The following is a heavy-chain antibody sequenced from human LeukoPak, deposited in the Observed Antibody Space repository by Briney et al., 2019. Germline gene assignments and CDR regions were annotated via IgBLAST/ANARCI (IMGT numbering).Heavy chain of an antibody. J-gene: IGHJ4*02. CDR3: ARARVTTVTTGSPFDY. D-gene: IGHD4-17*01. CDR1: GASFSGYY. V-gene: IGHV4-34*01. Sequence: SETLSPTCAVYGASFSGYYWSWIRQPPGKGLEWIGEINHSGSTNYNPSLKSRVTISVDTSKNQFSLKLSSVTAADTAVYYCARARVTTVTTGSPFDYWGQGTLVTVSS. CDR2: INHSGST.